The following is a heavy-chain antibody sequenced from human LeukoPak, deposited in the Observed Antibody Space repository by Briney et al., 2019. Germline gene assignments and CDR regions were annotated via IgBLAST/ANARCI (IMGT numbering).Heavy chain of an antibody. V-gene: IGHV4-34*01. D-gene: IGHD6-6*01. CDR2: INHSGST. CDR1: GGSFSGYY. CDR3: AGGPILTIAARPALDY. J-gene: IGHJ4*02. Sequence: PSETLSLTCAVYGGSFSGYYWSWIRQPPGKGLGWIGEINHSGSTNYNPSLKSRVTISVDTSKNQFSLKLSSVTAADTAVYYCAGGPILTIAARPALDYWGQGTLVTVSS.